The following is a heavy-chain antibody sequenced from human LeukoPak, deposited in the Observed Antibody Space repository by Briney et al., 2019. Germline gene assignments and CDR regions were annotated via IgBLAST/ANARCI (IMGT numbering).Heavy chain of an antibody. D-gene: IGHD6-13*01. CDR1: GYTFTSYG. CDR3: ARGDSSSFWIGYWFDP. V-gene: IGHV1-18*01. CDR2: ISAYNGNT. J-gene: IGHJ5*02. Sequence: ASVKVSCEASGYTFTSYGISWVRQAPGQGLEWMGWISAYNGNTNYAQKLQGRVTMTTDTSTSTAYMELRSLRSDDTAVYYCARGDSSSFWIGYWFDPWGQGTLVTVSS.